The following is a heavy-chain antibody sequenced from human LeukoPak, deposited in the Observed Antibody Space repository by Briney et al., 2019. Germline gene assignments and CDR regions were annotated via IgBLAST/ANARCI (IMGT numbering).Heavy chain of an antibody. J-gene: IGHJ6*03. CDR2: MNPNSGNT. V-gene: IGHV1-8*01. CDR1: GYTFTSYD. Sequence: ASVKVSCKASGYTFTSYDINWVRQATGQGLEWMGWMNPNSGNTGYAQKFQGRVTMTRNTSISTAHMELSSLRSEDTAMYYCARVFRFKGATRSSYYYYMDVWGKGTTVTVSS. CDR3: ARVFRFKGATRSSYYYYMDV. D-gene: IGHD1-26*01.